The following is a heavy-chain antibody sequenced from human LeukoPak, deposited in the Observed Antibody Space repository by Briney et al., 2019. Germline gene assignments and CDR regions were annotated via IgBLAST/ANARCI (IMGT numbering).Heavy chain of an antibody. J-gene: IGHJ4*02. D-gene: IGHD3-22*01. CDR3: ARDQPLYYDSSGYYFD. CDR2: IKQDGSEK. Sequence: PGGSLRLSCAASGFTFNSYWMSWVRQAPGKGLGWVANIKQDGSEKYYVDSVKGRFTISRDNAKSSLYLQMNSLRAEDTAVYYCARDQPLYYDSSGYYFDWGQGTLVTVSS. CDR1: GFTFNSYW. V-gene: IGHV3-7*01.